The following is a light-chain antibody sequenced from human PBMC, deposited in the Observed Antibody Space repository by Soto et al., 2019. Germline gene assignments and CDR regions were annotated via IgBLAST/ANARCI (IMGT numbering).Light chain of an antibody. CDR3: RSYAGSNNYV. Sequence: QSALTQPPSASGSPGQSVTISCTGTSSDVGGYNYVSWYQQHPGKAPKLMIYEVSKRPSGVPDRFSCSKSGNTAPLTGSGLHAEEEADYYCRSYAGSNNYVFGTGTKLTVL. CDR1: SSDVGGYNY. J-gene: IGLJ1*01. CDR2: EVS. V-gene: IGLV2-8*01.